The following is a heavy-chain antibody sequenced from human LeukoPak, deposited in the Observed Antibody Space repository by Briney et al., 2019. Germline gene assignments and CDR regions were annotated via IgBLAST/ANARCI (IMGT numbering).Heavy chain of an antibody. D-gene: IGHD6-19*01. V-gene: IGHV3-9*01. J-gene: IGHJ4*02. CDR1: VFTFSSYS. CDR3: AKDFSRAVAGTIEF. CDR2: IFYNSDGV. Sequence: GGSLRLSCAVSVFTFSSYSMNRVRQAPGKGLEGVSGIFYNSDGVGYADSVKGRFTISRDNTKKSLYLQMNSLRAEDADLYDCAKDFSRAVAGTIEFWGQGILVTVSS.